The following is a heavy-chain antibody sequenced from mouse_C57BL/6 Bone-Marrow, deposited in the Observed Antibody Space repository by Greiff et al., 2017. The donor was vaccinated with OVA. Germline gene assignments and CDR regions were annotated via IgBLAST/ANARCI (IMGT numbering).Heavy chain of an antibody. D-gene: IGHD4-1*01. J-gene: IGHJ4*01. V-gene: IGHV1-50*01. CDR2: IDPSDSYT. Sequence: VQLQQPGAELVKPGASVKLSCKASGYTFTSYWMQWVKQRPGQGLEWIGEIDPSDSYTNYNQKFKGKATLTVDTSSSTAYMQLSSLTSEDSAVYYCASPGFYAMDDWGQGTSVTVSA. CDR3: ASPGFYAMDD. CDR1: GYTFTSYW.